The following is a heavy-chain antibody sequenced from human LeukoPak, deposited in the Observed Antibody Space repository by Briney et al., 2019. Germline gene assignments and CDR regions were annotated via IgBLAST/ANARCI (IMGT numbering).Heavy chain of an antibody. Sequence: ASVKVSCKASGYTFTGYYMHWVRQAPGQGLEWMGWINPNSGGTNYAQKFRGRVTMTTDTFTSTAYLELRSLRSDDTAVYYCAREGSTPWFDPWGQGTLVTVSS. J-gene: IGHJ5*02. CDR1: GYTFTGYY. V-gene: IGHV1-2*02. CDR3: AREGSTPWFDP. D-gene: IGHD5/OR15-5a*01. CDR2: INPNSGGT.